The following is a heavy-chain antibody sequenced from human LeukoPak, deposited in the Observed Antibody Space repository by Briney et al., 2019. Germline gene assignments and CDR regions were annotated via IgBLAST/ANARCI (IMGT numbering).Heavy chain of an antibody. V-gene: IGHV1-2*02. Sequence: ASVKVSCKASGYTFTGYYTHWVRQAPGQGLEWMGWINPNSGGTNYAQKFQGRVTMTRDTSISTAYMELSRLRSDDTAVYYCARMYSSSWYPYYYYGMDVWGQGTTVTVSS. CDR2: INPNSGGT. CDR1: GYTFTGYY. CDR3: ARMYSSSWYPYYYYGMDV. J-gene: IGHJ6*02. D-gene: IGHD6-13*01.